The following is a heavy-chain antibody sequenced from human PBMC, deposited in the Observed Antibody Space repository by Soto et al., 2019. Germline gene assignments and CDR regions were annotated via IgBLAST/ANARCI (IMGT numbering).Heavy chain of an antibody. CDR1: GYTFTNYG. CDR3: ARDWGRGQFLTNKDY. V-gene: IGHV1-18*01. J-gene: IGHJ4*02. D-gene: IGHD3-9*01. CDR2: ISAYNGNT. Sequence: ASVKVSCKASGYTFTNYGFTWVRQAPGQGLEWMGWISAYNGNTNYAQKLQRRVTMTTDTSTSTAYMELRSLRSDDTAVYYCARDWGRGQFLTNKDYWGQGTLVTVSS.